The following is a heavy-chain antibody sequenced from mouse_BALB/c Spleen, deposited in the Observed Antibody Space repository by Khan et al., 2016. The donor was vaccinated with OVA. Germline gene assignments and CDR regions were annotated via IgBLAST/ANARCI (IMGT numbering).Heavy chain of an antibody. V-gene: IGHV1-9*01. CDR1: GYTFSSYW. CDR2: IFPGSVST. Sequence: QVQLKQSGGDLMKPGASVKISCKATGYTFSSYWIEWVKQRPGHGLEWIGQIFPGSVSTTYTEKFKGKATFTADTSSNTAYMQLSSLASEGSAVYYCARGGYRGVCYWGQRTLDTVSA. CDR3: ARGGYRGVCY. J-gene: IGHJ3*01. D-gene: IGHD2-2*01.